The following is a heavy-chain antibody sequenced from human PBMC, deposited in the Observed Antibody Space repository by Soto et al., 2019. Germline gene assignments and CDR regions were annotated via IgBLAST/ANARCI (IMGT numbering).Heavy chain of an antibody. CDR3: AKERVAVPGWGLDV. CDR2: TSTSGRSS. V-gene: IGHV3-23*01. D-gene: IGHD6-19*01. CDR1: EFTFTNYA. Sequence: EVQVLESGGGWVQPGGSLRLSCAAYEFTFTNYAMTWVRQAPGKGLEWVSTTSTSGRSSFYADSAKGRFTVSRDSSKNTLYLQMNSLRAEDTAVYYCAKERVAVPGWGLDVWGQGTTVTVS. J-gene: IGHJ6*02.